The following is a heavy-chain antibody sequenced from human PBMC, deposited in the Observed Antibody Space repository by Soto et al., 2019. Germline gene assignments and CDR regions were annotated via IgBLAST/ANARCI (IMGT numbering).Heavy chain of an antibody. CDR2: IIPIFGTA. V-gene: IGHV1-69*13. D-gene: IGHD3-3*01. Sequence: GTSVKLSCEASGGTFSSYAIGWVRQAPRQGLEWMGGIIPIFGTANYAQKFQGRVTITADESTSTAYMELSSLRSEDTAVYYCARDRYDFWSGYASPFDYWGQGTLVTVSS. J-gene: IGHJ4*02. CDR3: ARDRYDFWSGYASPFDY. CDR1: GGTFSSYA.